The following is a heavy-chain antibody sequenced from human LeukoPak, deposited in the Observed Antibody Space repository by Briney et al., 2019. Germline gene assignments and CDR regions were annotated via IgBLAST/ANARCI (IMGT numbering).Heavy chain of an antibody. J-gene: IGHJ3*02. V-gene: IGHV4-39*01. Sequence: SETLSLTCTVSGGSISSSGYYWGWIRQSPGKGLEWIGSIYYSGGTYSNPSLKSRVTISVDTSKNQLSLKLTSVTAADTAVYYCARHDYGDYGTFDIWGQGTMVTVSS. D-gene: IGHD4-17*01. CDR3: ARHDYGDYGTFDI. CDR1: GGSISSSGYY. CDR2: IYYSGGT.